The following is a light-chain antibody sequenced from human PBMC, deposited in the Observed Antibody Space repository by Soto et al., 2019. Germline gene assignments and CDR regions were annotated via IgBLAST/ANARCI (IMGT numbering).Light chain of an antibody. J-gene: IGKJ5*01. CDR2: DAS. CDR3: QQYNNWPPIT. Sequence: EIVLTQSPATLSLSPGERATLSCRASQSVSSYLAWYQQKPGQAPRLLIYDASNRATGIPARFSGSGSGTEFTLTLSSLQSEDFAVYYCQQYNNWPPITFGQGTRLEIK. V-gene: IGKV3-15*01. CDR1: QSVSSY.